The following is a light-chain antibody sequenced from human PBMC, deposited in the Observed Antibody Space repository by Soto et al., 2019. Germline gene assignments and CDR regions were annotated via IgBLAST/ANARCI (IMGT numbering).Light chain of an antibody. CDR3: QQYGSFRT. CDR1: QTITSSS. J-gene: IGKJ1*01. CDR2: GAS. Sequence: EIVLTQSPGTLSLSPGERATLSCRASQTITSSSLAWYQQKPGQAPRLLIYGASRRATGSPDRFSGSGSGTDFTLTISRLEPEDFAVYYCQQYGSFRTFGQGTKVEIK. V-gene: IGKV3-20*01.